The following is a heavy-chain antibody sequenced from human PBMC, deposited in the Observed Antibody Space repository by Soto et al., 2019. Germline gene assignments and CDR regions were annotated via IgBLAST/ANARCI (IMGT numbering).Heavy chain of an antibody. Sequence: EVQLVESGGGLVQPGRSLRLSCAASGFTVRDSAMHWVRQVKGGGLEWVAGIYGSGAVGYVGVVRGRFTISRDVAKNSLYLQMNSLTIEDTALYYCVGEILSGGADVWGQGTTVTVSS. J-gene: IGHJ6*02. D-gene: IGHD3-10*01. CDR3: VGEILSGGADV. V-gene: IGHV3-9*01. CDR1: GFTVRDSA. CDR2: IYGSGAV.